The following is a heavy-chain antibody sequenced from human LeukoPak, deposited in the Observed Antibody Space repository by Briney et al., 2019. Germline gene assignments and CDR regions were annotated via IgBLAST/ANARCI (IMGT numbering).Heavy chain of an antibody. CDR3: ARFPRGWYPDY. J-gene: IGHJ4*02. CDR2: MNPNSGNT. D-gene: IGHD6-19*01. V-gene: IGHV1-8*03. CDR1: GYTFTSYD. Sequence: ASVKVSRKASGYTFTSYDINWVRQATGQGLEWMGWMNPNSGNTGYAQKFQGRVTITRNTSISTAYMELSSLRSEDTAVYYCARFPRGWYPDYWGQGTLVTVSS.